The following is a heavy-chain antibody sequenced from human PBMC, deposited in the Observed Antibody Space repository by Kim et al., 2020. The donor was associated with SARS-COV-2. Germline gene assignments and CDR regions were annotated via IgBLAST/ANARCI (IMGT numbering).Heavy chain of an antibody. D-gene: IGHD2-15*01. J-gene: IGHJ3*02. CDR1: GGTFSSYA. V-gene: IGHV1-69*13. CDR2: IIPIFGTA. Sequence: SVKVSCKASGGTFSSYAISWVRQAPGQGLEWMGGIIPIFGTANYAQKFQGRVTITADESTSTAYMELSSLRSEDTAVYYYARVGGGFYGGTADIWGQGTMVTVSS. CDR3: ARVGGGFYGGTADI.